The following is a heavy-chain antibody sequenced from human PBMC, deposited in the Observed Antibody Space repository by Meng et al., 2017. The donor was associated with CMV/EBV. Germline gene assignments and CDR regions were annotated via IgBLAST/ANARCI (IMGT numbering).Heavy chain of an antibody. J-gene: IGHJ5*02. Sequence: SYAISWVRQAPGQGLEWMGGIIPIFGTANYAQKFQGRVTITADKSASTAYMELSSLRSEDTAVYYCARAPIGDYVWGSYRYGWFDPWGQGTLVTVSS. D-gene: IGHD3-16*02. CDR3: ARAPIGDYVWGSYRYGWFDP. CDR1: SYA. CDR2: IIPIFGTA. V-gene: IGHV1-69*06.